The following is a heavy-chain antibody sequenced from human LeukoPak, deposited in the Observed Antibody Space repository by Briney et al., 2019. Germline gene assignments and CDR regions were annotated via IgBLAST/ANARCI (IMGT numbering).Heavy chain of an antibody. D-gene: IGHD1-26*01. J-gene: IGHJ4*02. CDR1: GFTFSSYS. V-gene: IGHV3-48*02. CDR3: ASSGSYRFDY. CDR2: ITASGTAM. Sequence: GESLRLSCAASGFTFSSYSMNWVRQAPGKWLEWVSHITASGTAMFYADSVKGRFTISRDNAKNSLYLQMNSLRDEDTAVYYFASSGSYRFDYSGQGTLVTVSS.